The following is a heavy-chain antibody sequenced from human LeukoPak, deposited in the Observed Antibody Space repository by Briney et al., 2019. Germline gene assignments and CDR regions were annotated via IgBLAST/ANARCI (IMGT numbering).Heavy chain of an antibody. V-gene: IGHV4-34*01. Sequence: SETLSLTCAVYGGSFSGYYWSWIRQPPGKGLEWSGEINHSGSTNYNPSLKSRVTISVDTSKNQFSLKLSSVTAADTAVYYCLGYYYGSGSYWDHWFDPWGQGTLVTVSS. CDR1: GGSFSGYY. D-gene: IGHD3-10*01. CDR2: INHSGST. CDR3: LGYYYGSGSYWDHWFDP. J-gene: IGHJ5*02.